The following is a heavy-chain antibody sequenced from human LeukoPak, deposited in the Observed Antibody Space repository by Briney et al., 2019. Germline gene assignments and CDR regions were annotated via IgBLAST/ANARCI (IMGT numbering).Heavy chain of an antibody. D-gene: IGHD5-18*01. V-gene: IGHV3-23*01. CDR3: ARAMGSRYSYGYSQYYFDY. J-gene: IGHJ4*02. CDR1: GFTFSSYA. Sequence: GGSLRLSCAASGFTFSSYAMSWVRQAPGKGLEWVSAISHSGGSTYYADSVKGRFTISRDNSKNTLYLQMNSLRAEDTALYYCARAMGSRYSYGYSQYYFDYWGQGTLVTVSS. CDR2: ISHSGGST.